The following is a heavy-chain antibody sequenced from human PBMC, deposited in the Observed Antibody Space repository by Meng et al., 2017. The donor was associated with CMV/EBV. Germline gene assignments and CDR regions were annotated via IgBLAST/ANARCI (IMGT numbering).Heavy chain of an antibody. CDR3: AKRFSLQSLGSSWYVRDY. D-gene: IGHD6-13*01. J-gene: IGHJ4*02. CDR2: ISSSSSYI. V-gene: IGHV3-21*01. CDR1: GFTFSSYS. Sequence: GESLKISCAASGFTFSSYSMNWVRQAPGKGLEWVSSISSSSSYIYYADSVKGRFTISRDNAKNSLYLQMNSLRAEDTAVYYCAKRFSLQSLGSSWYVRDYWGQGTLVTVSS.